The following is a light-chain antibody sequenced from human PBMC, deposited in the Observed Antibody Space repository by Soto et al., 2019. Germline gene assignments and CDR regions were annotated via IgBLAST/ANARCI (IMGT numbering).Light chain of an antibody. V-gene: IGKV3-20*01. CDR1: QSVSSSY. J-gene: IGKJ2*01. Sequence: EIVLTQSPGTLSLSPGERATLSCRANQSVSSSYLAWYQQKPGQAPRLVIYGASSRATGIPDRFSGSGSGTDFTLTISRLEPEDFAVYYCQLYCSSPLYTFGQGTKLEIK. CDR2: GAS. CDR3: QLYCSSPLYT.